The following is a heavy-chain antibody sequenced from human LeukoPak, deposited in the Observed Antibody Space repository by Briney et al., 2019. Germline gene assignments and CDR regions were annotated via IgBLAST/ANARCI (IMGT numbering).Heavy chain of an antibody. CDR3: ARQAAAGQRVPRNAIDY. D-gene: IGHD6-13*01. Sequence: SETLSLTCTVSGGSISSGGYYWSWVRQPPGKGLEWIGYIYHSGSTYYNPSLKSRVTISVDRSKNQFSLKLSSVTAADTAVYYCARQAAAGQRVPRNAIDYWGQGTLVTVSS. CDR1: GGSISSGGYY. CDR2: IYHSGST. V-gene: IGHV4-30-2*01. J-gene: IGHJ4*02.